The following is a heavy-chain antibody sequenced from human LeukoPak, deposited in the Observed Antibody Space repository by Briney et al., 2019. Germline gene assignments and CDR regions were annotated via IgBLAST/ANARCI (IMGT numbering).Heavy chain of an antibody. D-gene: IGHD4-23*01. Sequence: PSETLSLTCTVSGGSISSSSYYWGWIRQPPGKGLEWIGSIYHSGSTYYNPSLKSRVTISIDTSKNQFSLRLNSVTAADTAVYYCARGRSGTSYDAFDIWGQGTMVTVSS. CDR3: ARGRSGTSYDAFDI. CDR2: IYHSGST. J-gene: IGHJ3*02. CDR1: GGSISSSSYY. V-gene: IGHV4-39*07.